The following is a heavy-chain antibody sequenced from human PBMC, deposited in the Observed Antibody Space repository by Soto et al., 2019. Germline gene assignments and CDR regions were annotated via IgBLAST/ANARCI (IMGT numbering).Heavy chain of an antibody. CDR2: IISSSSTI. CDR1: GFTFSSYS. J-gene: IGHJ1*01. CDR3: ARESGRFRGFILAEYFQH. D-gene: IGHD6-25*01. Sequence: GGSLRLSCAASGFTFSSYSMNWVRQAPGKGLEGVSYIISSSSTIYYADSVKGRFTISRDNAKHSLYLQMNRLRDEDTAVYYWARESGRFRGFILAEYFQHWGHGTLVTVSS. V-gene: IGHV3-48*02.